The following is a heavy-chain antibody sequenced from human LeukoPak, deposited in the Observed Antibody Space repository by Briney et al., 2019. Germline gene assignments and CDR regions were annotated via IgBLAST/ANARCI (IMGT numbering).Heavy chain of an antibody. V-gene: IGHV4-39*01. CDR3: ANSANYGGNSGYFDY. CDR1: GGSISSSSYS. Sequence: SETLSLTCTVSGGSISSSSYSWGWIRQPPGKGLEWIGSIFHSGSTYYNPSLEGRVTISVDASKNQFSLKLSSVTAADTAEYYCANSANYGGNSGYFDYWGQGTLVTVSS. CDR2: IFHSGST. J-gene: IGHJ4*02. D-gene: IGHD4-23*01.